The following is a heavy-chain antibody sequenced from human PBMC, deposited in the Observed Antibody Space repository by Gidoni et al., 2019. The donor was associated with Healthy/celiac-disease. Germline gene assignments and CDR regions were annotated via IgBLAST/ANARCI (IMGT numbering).Heavy chain of an antibody. Sequence: QVQLQQWGAGLLKPSETLSLTCAVYGGSFSGYYWSWIRQPPGKGLEWIGEINHSRSTNYNPSLKSRVTISVDTSKNQFSLKLSSVTAADTAVYYCARGLMVSGSGSVFEFDPWGQGTLVTVSS. CDR1: GGSFSGYY. CDR3: ARGLMVSGSGSVFEFDP. CDR2: INHSRST. J-gene: IGHJ5*02. V-gene: IGHV4-34*01. D-gene: IGHD3-10*01.